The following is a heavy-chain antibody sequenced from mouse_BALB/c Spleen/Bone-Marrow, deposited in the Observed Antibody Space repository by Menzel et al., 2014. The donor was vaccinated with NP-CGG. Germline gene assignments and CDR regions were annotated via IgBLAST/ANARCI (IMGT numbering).Heavy chain of an antibody. CDR3: AREGTYCAYFDY. D-gene: IGHD2-10*01. V-gene: IGHV1-4*02. J-gene: IGHJ2*01. CDR2: INPRIGYT. Sequence: VQLQQSAAELARPGASVKLSCKASGYIFTSYTIQWIKQRPGQGLEWIGYINPRIGYTDYNQKFKDKTTLTADKSSSTTYMQLSSLTSEDSAVYYCAREGTYCAYFDYWGQGTTLTVSS. CDR1: GYIFTSYT.